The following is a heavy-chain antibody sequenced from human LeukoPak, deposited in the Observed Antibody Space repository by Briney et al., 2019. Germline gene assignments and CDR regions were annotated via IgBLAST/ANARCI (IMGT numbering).Heavy chain of an antibody. J-gene: IGHJ4*02. CDR3: ARGLRAPSRGWFGELLGGYYFDY. D-gene: IGHD3-10*01. CDR2: INHSGST. Sequence: PSETLSLTCAVYGGSFSGYYWSWIRQPPGKGLEWIGEINHSGSTNYNPSLKSRVTISVDTSKNQFSLKLSSVTAADTAVYYCARGLRAPSRGWFGELLGGYYFDYGGQGTLVTVSS. CDR1: GGSFSGYY. V-gene: IGHV4-34*01.